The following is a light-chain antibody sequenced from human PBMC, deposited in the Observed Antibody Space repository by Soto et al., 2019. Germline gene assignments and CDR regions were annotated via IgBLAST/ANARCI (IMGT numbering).Light chain of an antibody. CDR1: QSVSSN. CDR2: GAS. J-gene: IGKJ1*01. V-gene: IGKV3-15*01. CDR3: QQYNHWWT. Sequence: EIVMTQSPATLSVSPGERATLSCRASQSVSSNLAWYQQKPGQAPRLLIYGASTRATGIPARFSGSGSGTEFTLTISSLQSEDFAVYYRQQYNHWWTFGQGTKVDIK.